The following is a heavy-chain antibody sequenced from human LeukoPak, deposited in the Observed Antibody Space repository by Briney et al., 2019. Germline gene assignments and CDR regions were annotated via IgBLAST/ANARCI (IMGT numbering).Heavy chain of an antibody. J-gene: IGHJ4*02. CDR3: ARVVPAAISYYFDY. CDR1: GFTFSSYS. Sequence: KPGGSLRLSCAASGFTFSSYSMNWVRQAPGKGLEWVSSISSSSSYIYYADSVKGRFTISRDNAKNSLYLQMNSLRAEDTAVYYCARVVPAAISYYFDYWGQGTLVTVSS. CDR2: ISSSSSYI. D-gene: IGHD2-2*01. V-gene: IGHV3-21*01.